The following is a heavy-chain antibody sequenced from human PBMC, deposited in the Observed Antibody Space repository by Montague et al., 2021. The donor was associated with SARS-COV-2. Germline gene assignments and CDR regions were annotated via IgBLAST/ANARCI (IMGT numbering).Heavy chain of an antibody. J-gene: IGHJ3*02. D-gene: IGHD3-16*02. CDR1: GFTFSNYD. CDR3: TRDYRSIVGDGLDI. V-gene: IGHV3-48*03. Sequence: RPSCAASGFTFSNYDMNWVRQAPGKGPEWISCISTSAYTTSYAGSVKGRFTISRDNGKNSLYLQMNSLRVEDTAVYYCTRDYRSIVGDGLDIWGQGTKVTVSS. CDR2: ISTSAYTT.